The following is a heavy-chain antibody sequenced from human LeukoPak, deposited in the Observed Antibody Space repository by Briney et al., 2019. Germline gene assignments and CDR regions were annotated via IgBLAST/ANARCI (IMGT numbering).Heavy chain of an antibody. CDR2: ISGSGGST. Sequence: PGGSLRLSCAASGFTFSSYAMSWVRQAPGKGLGWVSAISGSGGSTYYADSAQGRFTISRDNSKNTLYLQMNSLRAEDTAVYYCAGHSSSWYENWFDTWGQGTLVTVSS. J-gene: IGHJ5*02. CDR1: GFTFSSYA. V-gene: IGHV3-23*01. D-gene: IGHD6-13*01. CDR3: AGHSSSWYENWFDT.